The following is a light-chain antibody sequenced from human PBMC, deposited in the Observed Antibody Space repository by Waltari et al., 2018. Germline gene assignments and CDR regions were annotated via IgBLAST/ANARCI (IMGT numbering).Light chain of an antibody. CDR1: QTIGKNY. Sequence: EIVLTQSPGTLSLSPGERVTLTCRASQTIGKNYLAWFQQRPGQAPRLLIDNASSRAAGIPDRFSGSGSGTDFTLTISRLEPEDFAVFYCHQYAFSPLTFGGGTKVVIK. CDR3: HQYAFSPLT. J-gene: IGKJ4*01. CDR2: NAS. V-gene: IGKV3-20*01.